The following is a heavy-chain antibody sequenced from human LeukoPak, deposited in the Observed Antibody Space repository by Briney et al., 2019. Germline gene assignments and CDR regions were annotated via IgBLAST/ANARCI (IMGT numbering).Heavy chain of an antibody. V-gene: IGHV4-34*01. CDR2: INHSGST. D-gene: IGHD6-19*01. CDR3: ARGVAVAGRNNWFDP. CDR1: GGSFSGYY. J-gene: IGHJ5*02. Sequence: PSETLSLTCAVYGGSFSGYYWSWIRQPPGKGLEWIGEINHSGSTNYNPSLKSRVTISVDTSKNQFSLKLSSVTAADTAVYYCARGVAVAGRNNWFDPWAREPWSPSPQ.